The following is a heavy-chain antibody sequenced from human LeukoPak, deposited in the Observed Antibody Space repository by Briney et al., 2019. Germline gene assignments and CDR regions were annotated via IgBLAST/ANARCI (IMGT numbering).Heavy chain of an antibody. CDR1: GGSVSSGSYY. J-gene: IGHJ4*02. D-gene: IGHD5-24*01. CDR2: IYYSGST. CDR3: ARDRRDGYNKIYFDY. Sequence: SETLSLTCTVSGGSVSSGSYYWSWIRQPPGKGLEWIGYIYYSGSTNYNPSLKSRVTISVDTSKNQFSLKLSSVTAADTAVYYCARDRRDGYNKIYFDYWGQGTLVTVSS. V-gene: IGHV4-61*01.